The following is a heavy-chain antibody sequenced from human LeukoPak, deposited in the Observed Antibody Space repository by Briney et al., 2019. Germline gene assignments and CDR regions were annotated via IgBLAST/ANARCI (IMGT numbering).Heavy chain of an antibody. Sequence: GGSLRLSCAASGFTFSSYWMHWVRHASGKGLVWVSRINTDGSSTSYADSVKGRFTISRDNAKNTLYLQMNSLRAEDTAVYYCARVSSSSWWALDYWGQGTLVTVSS. CDR2: INTDGSST. CDR1: GFTFSSYW. CDR3: ARVSSSSWWALDY. J-gene: IGHJ4*02. V-gene: IGHV3-74*01. D-gene: IGHD6-13*01.